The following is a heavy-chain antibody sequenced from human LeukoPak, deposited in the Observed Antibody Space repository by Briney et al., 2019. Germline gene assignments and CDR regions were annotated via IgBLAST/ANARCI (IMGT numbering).Heavy chain of an antibody. V-gene: IGHV1-69*13. J-gene: IGHJ6*02. Sequence: GASVKVSCKASGGTFSSYAISWVRQAPGQGLEWMGGIIPIFGTANYAQKFQGRVTITADESTSTAYMELSSLRSEDTAVYYCARDMRITIFGQSWVFYYGMDVWGQGTTVTVSS. CDR1: GGTFSSYA. CDR2: IIPIFGTA. D-gene: IGHD3-3*01. CDR3: ARDMRITIFGQSWVFYYGMDV.